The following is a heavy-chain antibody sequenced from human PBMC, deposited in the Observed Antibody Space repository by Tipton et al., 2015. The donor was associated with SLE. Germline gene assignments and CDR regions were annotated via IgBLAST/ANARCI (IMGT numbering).Heavy chain of an antibody. V-gene: IGHV4-39*01. CDR2: ITHTGRT. Sequence: TLSLTCTVSGGSIRSGVYYWGWIRQPPGKGLEWIGEITHTGRTNYKPPPESRVTISKDTSKHQFSLTMISMTAADSAVYYCATSGRSAYCDHWGQGALVTVSS. CDR1: GGSIRSGVYY. D-gene: IGHD2-15*01. J-gene: IGHJ4*02. CDR3: ATSGRSAYCDH.